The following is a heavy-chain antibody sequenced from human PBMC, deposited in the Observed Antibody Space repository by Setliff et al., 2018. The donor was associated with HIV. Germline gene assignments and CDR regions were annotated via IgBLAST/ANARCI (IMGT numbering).Heavy chain of an antibody. CDR1: RFTFTNTW. CDR2: IRSNSDGGTT. D-gene: IGHD5-12*01. Sequence: GGSLRLSCAASRFTFTNTWMSWVRQAPGKGLEWIGLIRSNSDGGTTDYAAPVKGRFTISRDDSKNTLYLHMNSLKTEDTAVYYCTTVLRGYTSTLEYWGQGTLVTVS. CDR3: TTVLRGYTSTLEY. J-gene: IGHJ4*02. V-gene: IGHV3-15*01.